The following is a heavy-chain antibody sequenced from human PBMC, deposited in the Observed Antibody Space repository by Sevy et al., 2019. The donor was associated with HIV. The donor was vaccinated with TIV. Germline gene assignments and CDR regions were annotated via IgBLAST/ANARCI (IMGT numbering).Heavy chain of an antibody. Sequence: ASVKVSCQASGYTFTRYGIHWVRQAPGQGLEWMGIINPNGGSTGYAQNFQGRVTMTRDTSTSTVYMELSSLRSDDTAVYYCARATSCGGDCYYFDSWGQGTLVTVSS. D-gene: IGHD2-21*02. CDR1: GYTFTRYG. V-gene: IGHV1-46*01. CDR3: ARATSCGGDCYYFDS. CDR2: INPNGGST. J-gene: IGHJ4*02.